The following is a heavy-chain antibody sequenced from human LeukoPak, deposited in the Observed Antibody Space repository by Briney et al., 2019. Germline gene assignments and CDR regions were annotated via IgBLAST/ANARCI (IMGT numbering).Heavy chain of an antibody. CDR2: LSGSGGKT. CDR1: GFAFSRYA. V-gene: IGHV3-23*01. CDR3: TTVLSSNRYNLFDY. Sequence: GGSLSLSCALSGFAFSRYAISWVRQTPGKGLQSVSALSGSGGKTQYADAVKGRFTISRDNSKNTVCLQVNSLGAEDTAVYYCTTVLSSNRYNLFDYWGQGTLVTVSS. D-gene: IGHD6-13*01. J-gene: IGHJ4*02.